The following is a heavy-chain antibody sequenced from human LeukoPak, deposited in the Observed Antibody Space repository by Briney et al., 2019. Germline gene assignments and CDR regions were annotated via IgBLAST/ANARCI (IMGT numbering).Heavy chain of an antibody. V-gene: IGHV3-23*01. CDR3: AGSRSGWYGVDWLDP. Sequence: PGGSLRLSCAASGFTFSSYAMSWVRQAPGKGLEWVSAISGSGGSTYYADSVKGRFTISRDNSKNTLYLQMNSLRAEDTAVYYCAGSRSGWYGVDWLDPWGQGTLVTVSS. D-gene: IGHD6-19*01. J-gene: IGHJ5*02. CDR2: ISGSGGST. CDR1: GFTFSSYA.